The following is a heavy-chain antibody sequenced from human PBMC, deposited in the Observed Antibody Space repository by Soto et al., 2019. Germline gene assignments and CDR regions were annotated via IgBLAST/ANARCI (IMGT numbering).Heavy chain of an antibody. CDR2: IYYSGST. J-gene: IGHJ4*02. V-gene: IGHV4-59*08. Sequence: SETLSLTCTVSGGSISSYYWNWIRQPPGKGLEWIGYIYYSGSTNYNPSLKSRVTMSVDTSKNQFSLRLSSVTAADTAVYYCARRAGYCSSSSCDWPLGYWGQGTLVTAPQ. CDR1: GGSISSYY. D-gene: IGHD2-2*01. CDR3: ARRAGYCSSSSCDWPLGY.